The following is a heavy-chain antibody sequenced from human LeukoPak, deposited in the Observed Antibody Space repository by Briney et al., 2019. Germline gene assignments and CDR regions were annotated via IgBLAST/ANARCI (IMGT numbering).Heavy chain of an antibody. CDR1: GFSFSNYG. Sequence: GGSLRLSCAASGFSFSNYGMHWVRQAPGKGLEWVAVIWHDGSNKYYADSVKGRCTISRDNSKNTLYLQMNSLRAEDTAVYYCARRADDAFDIWGQGTMVTVSS. V-gene: IGHV3-33*01. CDR2: IWHDGSNK. CDR3: ARRADDAFDI. J-gene: IGHJ3*02.